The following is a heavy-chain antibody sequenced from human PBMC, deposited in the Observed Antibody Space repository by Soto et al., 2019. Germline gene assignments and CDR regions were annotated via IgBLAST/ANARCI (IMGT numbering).Heavy chain of an antibody. CDR3: VRDPNGMDV. J-gene: IGHJ6*02. CDR2: IIPILGIA. V-gene: IGHV1-69*08. Sequence: QVPLVQSGAEVKKPGSSVKVSCKASGGTFSSYTISWVRQAPGQGLEWMGRIIPILGIANYAQKFQGRVTITADKSTIIAYMELSSLRSEDTAVYYCVRDPNGMDVWGQGTTFTVSS. CDR1: GGTFSSYT.